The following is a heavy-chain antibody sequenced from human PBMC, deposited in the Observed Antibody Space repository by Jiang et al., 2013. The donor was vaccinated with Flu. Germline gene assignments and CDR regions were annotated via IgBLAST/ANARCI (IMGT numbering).Heavy chain of an antibody. V-gene: IGHV7-4-1*02. Sequence: QSGSELKKPGASVKVSCKASGYTFTSYAMNWVRQAPGQGLEWMGWINTNTGNPTYAQGFTGRFVFSLDTSVSTAYLQISSLKAEDTAVYYCARSDYDILTGYYTHYGMDVWGQGTTVTVSS. D-gene: IGHD3-9*01. CDR2: INTNTGNP. CDR3: ARSDYDILTGYYTHYGMDV. J-gene: IGHJ6*02. CDR1: GYTFTSYA.